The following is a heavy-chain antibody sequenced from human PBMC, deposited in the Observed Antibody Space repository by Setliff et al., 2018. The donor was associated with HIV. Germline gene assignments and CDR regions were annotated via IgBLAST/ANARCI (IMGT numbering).Heavy chain of an antibody. V-gene: IGHV3-15*01. Sequence: PGGSLRLSCAASGFTFSSYGMHWVRQAPGKGLEWVGRIKSKTDGGTTDYAAPEKGRFTISRDDSKNTLYLQMNSLKTEDTAVYYSTTFYCSSTRCYGRNFDYWGQGTLVTVSS. J-gene: IGHJ4*02. CDR2: IKSKTDGGTT. D-gene: IGHD2-2*01. CDR3: TTFYCSSTRCYGRNFDY. CDR1: GFTFSSYG.